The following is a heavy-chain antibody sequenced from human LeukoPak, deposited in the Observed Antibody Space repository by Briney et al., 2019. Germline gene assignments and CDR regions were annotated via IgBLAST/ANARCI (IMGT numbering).Heavy chain of an antibody. CDR3: ARDDVYGDDQYHYMDV. V-gene: IGHV3-11*01. D-gene: IGHD4-17*01. J-gene: IGHJ6*03. Sequence: PGGSLRLSCAASGFTFSDYYMNWIRQAPGKGLEWLSHITNGGNTYYADSVKGRFTISRDNAKNSLYLQMDSLRVDDTAVYYCARDDVYGDDQYHYMDVWGKGTTVTISS. CDR2: ITNGGNT. CDR1: GFTFSDYY.